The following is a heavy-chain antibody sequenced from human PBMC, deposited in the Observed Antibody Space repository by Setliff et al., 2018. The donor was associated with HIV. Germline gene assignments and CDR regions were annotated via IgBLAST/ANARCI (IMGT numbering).Heavy chain of an antibody. CDR3: ARITSGWYPEIDS. Sequence: GSGPTLVNPTETLTLTCSVSGFSLSNATMGVSWIRQPPGKALEWLAHLFSNDEKSFNTSLKSRLTISKDTSKGLVVLTMTNMDPVDTATYYCARITSGWYPEIDSWGQGALVTVSS. D-gene: IGHD6-13*01. J-gene: IGHJ4*02. V-gene: IGHV2-26*01. CDR2: LFSNDEK. CDR1: GFSLSNATMG.